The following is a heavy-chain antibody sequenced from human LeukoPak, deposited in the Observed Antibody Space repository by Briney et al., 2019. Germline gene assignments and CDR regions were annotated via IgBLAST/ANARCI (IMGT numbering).Heavy chain of an antibody. CDR2: INTDGGST. V-gene: IGHV3-64D*06. J-gene: IGHJ4*02. CDR3: VTSGNGWYSN. Sequence: GGSLRLSCSASGFTFGSYEMHWVRQAPGKGLEYVSAINTDGGSTNYADSVKGRFTISRDNSKNTLYLQMSSLRPEDTAVYYCVTSGNGWYSNWGQGTLVTVSS. D-gene: IGHD6-19*01. CDR1: GFTFGSYE.